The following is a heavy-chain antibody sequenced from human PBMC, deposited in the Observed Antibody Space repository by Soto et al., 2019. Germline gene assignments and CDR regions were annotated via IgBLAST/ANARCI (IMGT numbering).Heavy chain of an antibody. J-gene: IGHJ6*02. CDR2: ISHDGSNK. CDR3: AKVLCSGGCCFRSGMDV. CDR1: GFTFSSYG. D-gene: IGHD2-15*01. V-gene: IGHV3-30*18. Sequence: QVQLVESGGGVVQPGRSLRLSCAASGFTFSSYGMHWVRQAPGKGLEWVAVISHDGSNKYYADSVKGRFTISRNNSKNTLYLQMNSLRAEDTAVYYCAKVLCSGGCCFRSGMDVWGQGTTVTVSS.